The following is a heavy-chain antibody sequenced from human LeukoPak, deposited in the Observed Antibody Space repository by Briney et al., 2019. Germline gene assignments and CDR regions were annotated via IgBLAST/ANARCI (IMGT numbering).Heavy chain of an antibody. V-gene: IGHV4-34*01. CDR1: GGSFSGYY. J-gene: IGHJ4*02. D-gene: IGHD2-8*01. CDR3: ASAYCTNGVCYTFDY. CDR2: INHSGST. Sequence: SETLSLTCAVYGGSFSGYYWSWIRQPPGKGLEWIGEINHSGSTNYNPSLKSRVTISVDTSKNQFSLKLSSETAADTAVYYCASAYCTNGVCYTFDYWGQGTLVTVSS.